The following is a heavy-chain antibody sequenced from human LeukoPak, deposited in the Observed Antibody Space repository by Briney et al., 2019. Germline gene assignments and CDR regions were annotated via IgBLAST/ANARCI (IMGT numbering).Heavy chain of an antibody. J-gene: IGHJ4*02. V-gene: IGHV1-18*01. Sequence: ASVKVSCKASGYTFTGYGISWVRQAPGQGLEWMGWISAYNGNTNYAQKLQGRVTMTTDTSTSTAYMELRSLRSGDTAVYYCAAGKVGAPHFDYWGQGTLVTVSS. CDR3: AAGKVGAPHFDY. CDR2: ISAYNGNT. D-gene: IGHD1-26*01. CDR1: GYTFTGYG.